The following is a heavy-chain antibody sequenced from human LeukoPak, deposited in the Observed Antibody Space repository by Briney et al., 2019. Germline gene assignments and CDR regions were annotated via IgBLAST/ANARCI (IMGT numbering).Heavy chain of an antibody. Sequence: GESLKISCKGSGYSFISYWIAWVRQMPGKGREWMGIIYPGDSDTRYSPSFQGQVTISADKSITTAYLQWSSLKASDTAMYYCARREGAMSFDYWGQGTLVTVSS. V-gene: IGHV5-51*01. CDR1: GYSFISYW. J-gene: IGHJ4*02. CDR3: ARREGAMSFDY. D-gene: IGHD1-26*01. CDR2: IYPGDSDT.